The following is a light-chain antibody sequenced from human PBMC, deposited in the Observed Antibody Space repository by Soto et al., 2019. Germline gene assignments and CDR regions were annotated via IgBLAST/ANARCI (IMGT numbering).Light chain of an antibody. CDR3: QQSYHIAYT. V-gene: IGKV1-39*01. J-gene: IGKJ2*01. CDR1: QSVTKY. Sequence: DIQMTQSPSSLSSSVGDRIRITCRASQSVTKYLNWYQQKPGKAPNLLIHAASSLQSGVPPRFSGSGSGTDFTLTISSLQPEDFAIYYCQQSYHIAYTVGQGTKLEIQ. CDR2: AAS.